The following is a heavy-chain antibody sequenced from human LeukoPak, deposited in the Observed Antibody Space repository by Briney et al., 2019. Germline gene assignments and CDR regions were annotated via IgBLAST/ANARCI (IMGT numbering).Heavy chain of an antibody. CDR1: GGSISSGSYY. CDR3: ARGQLHVLRYFDWRRPDDAFDI. D-gene: IGHD3-9*01. CDR2: IYTSGST. J-gene: IGHJ3*02. Sequence: SETLSLTCTVSGGSISSGSYYWSWIRQPAGKGLEWIGRIYTSGSTNYNPSLKSRVTISVDTSKNQFSLKLSSVTAADTAVYYCARGQLHVLRYFDWRRPDDAFDIWGQGTMVTVSS. V-gene: IGHV4-61*02.